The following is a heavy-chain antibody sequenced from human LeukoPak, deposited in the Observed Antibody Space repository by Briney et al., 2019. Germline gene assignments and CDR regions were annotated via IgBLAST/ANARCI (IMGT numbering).Heavy chain of an antibody. Sequence: PWGSLRLSCAASRFTVSSNYMSWVRQAPGKGLEWVSVIYSGGSTYYADSVKGRFTISRDNSKNTLYLQMNSLRAEDTAVYYCARGLYGDYVLDYWGQGTLVTVSS. D-gene: IGHD4-17*01. CDR2: IYSGGST. CDR3: ARGLYGDYVLDY. J-gene: IGHJ4*02. CDR1: RFTVSSNY. V-gene: IGHV3-53*01.